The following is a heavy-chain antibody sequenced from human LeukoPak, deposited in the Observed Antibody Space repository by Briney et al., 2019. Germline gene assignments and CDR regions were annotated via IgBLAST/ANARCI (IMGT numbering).Heavy chain of an antibody. J-gene: IGHJ4*02. Sequence: SETLSLTCAVYGGSFSGYYWCWIRQPPGKGLEWIGEINHSGSTSYNPSLKSRVTISGDASKNQFSLTLSSVTAADTAVYYCARLGLGAAAGRHYWGQGTLVTVSP. CDR3: ARLGLGAAAGRHY. CDR1: GGSFSGYY. CDR2: INHSGST. D-gene: IGHD6-13*01. V-gene: IGHV4-34*01.